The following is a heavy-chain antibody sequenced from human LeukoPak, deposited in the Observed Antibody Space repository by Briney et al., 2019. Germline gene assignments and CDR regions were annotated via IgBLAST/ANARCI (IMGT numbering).Heavy chain of an antibody. CDR3: ARRDISSGWSFDY. CDR1: CRHHHNYQ. Sequence: SEPLPLLCSLSCRHHHNYQRLWLRQPAGRGLAWVGQIHTSGSTNYHPPLKSRVSMSIDTPADPVSLTIRPVPAADTAFYYCARRDISSGWSFDYWGQGTLVTVSS. V-gene: IGHV4-4*07. D-gene: IGHD6-19*01. J-gene: IGHJ4*02. CDR2: IHTSGST.